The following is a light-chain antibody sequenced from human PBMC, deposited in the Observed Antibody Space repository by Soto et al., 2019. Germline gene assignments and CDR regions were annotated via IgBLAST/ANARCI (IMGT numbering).Light chain of an antibody. CDR3: QHYSTWPLT. CDR1: YDLSSR. Sequence: EVVMTKFPGTLSVSPGEKATLSFRATYDLSSRLAWYAQKPGHAPRFLIFDASTRATGVPARCSGSGSGTEFTLPISGLRSDALAFYFCQHYSTWPLTCPGG. V-gene: IGKV3-15*01. CDR2: DAS. J-gene: IGKJ4*02.